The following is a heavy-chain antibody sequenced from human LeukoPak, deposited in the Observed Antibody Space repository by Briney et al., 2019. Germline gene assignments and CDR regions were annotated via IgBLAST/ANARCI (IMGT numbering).Heavy chain of an antibody. D-gene: IGHD1-7*01. CDR2: IIPIFGTA. CDR3: ARDNYAGANWFDP. Sequence: SVKVSCKASGGTFSSYAISWVRQAPGQGLEWMGGIIPIFGTANCAQKFQGRVTITTDESTSTAYMELSSLRSEDTAVYYCARDNYAGANWFDPWGQGTLVNVSS. J-gene: IGHJ5*02. V-gene: IGHV1-69*05. CDR1: GGTFSSYA.